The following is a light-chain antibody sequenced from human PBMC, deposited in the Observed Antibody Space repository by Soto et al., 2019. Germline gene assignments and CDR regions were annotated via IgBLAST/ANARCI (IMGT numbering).Light chain of an antibody. CDR2: YAS. CDR3: QQYNNWPPIT. Sequence: EIMMTQSPATLSVSPGERATLSCRASQSVINNLAWYQHKPGQVPRLLIYYASTRATGIPARFSGSGSGTEFTLTISSRQSVDVSVYYCQQYNNWPPITFGQGTRLEIK. V-gene: IGKV3-15*01. CDR1: QSVINN. J-gene: IGKJ5*01.